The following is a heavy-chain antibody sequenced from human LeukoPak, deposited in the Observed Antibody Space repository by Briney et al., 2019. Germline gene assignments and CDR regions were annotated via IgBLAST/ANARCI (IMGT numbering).Heavy chain of an antibody. CDR3: VTSLGGNDN. D-gene: IGHD2-21*02. J-gene: IGHJ4*02. CDR2: INKDGSST. Sequence: GGSLRLSCAASGFTFSSYWMHWVRQAPGKGLVWVSRINKDGSSTNYADSVKGRFTISRDHAKNTLFLQLNSLRAEDTAVYYCVTSLGGNDNWGQGTLVTVSS. V-gene: IGHV3-74*01. CDR1: GFTFSSYW.